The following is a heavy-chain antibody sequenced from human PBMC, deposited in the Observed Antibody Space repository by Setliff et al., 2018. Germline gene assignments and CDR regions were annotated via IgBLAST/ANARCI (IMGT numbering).Heavy chain of an antibody. CDR1: GDSIRSRTHY. D-gene: IGHD3-3*01. J-gene: IGHJ6*03. V-gene: IGHV4-61*09. Sequence: SETLSLTCNVSGDSIRSRTHYWSWIRQPAGKGLEWIGQVYTSWSTNYNPSLKSRVTISLDTSKNQFYLNLSSLTAADTAVYYCARVSGFQYMDVWGKGTTVTVSS. CDR3: ARVSGFQYMDV. CDR2: VYTSWST.